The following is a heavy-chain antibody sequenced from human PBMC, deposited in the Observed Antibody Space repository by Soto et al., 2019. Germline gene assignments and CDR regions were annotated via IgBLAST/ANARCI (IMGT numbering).Heavy chain of an antibody. D-gene: IGHD2-21*01. J-gene: IGHJ6*02. CDR1: GLTVSHNY. V-gene: IGHV4-59*02. CDR2: VYNSGST. CDR3: ARGGVVVVSYALDA. Sequence: PXGSLRLSCVASGLTVSHNYMTWIRQSPGKGLEWIGYVYNSGSTKYNPSLKSRVSISIDTSKNQFSLKLSSVTAADTAVYYCARGGVVVVSYALDAWGHGTTVTVSS.